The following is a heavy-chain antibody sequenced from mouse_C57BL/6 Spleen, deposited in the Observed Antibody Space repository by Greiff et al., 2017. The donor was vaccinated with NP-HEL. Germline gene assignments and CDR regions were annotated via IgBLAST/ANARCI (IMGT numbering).Heavy chain of an antibody. V-gene: IGHV1-26*01. CDR1: GYTFTDYY. Sequence: VQLQQSGPELVKPGASVKISCKASGYTFTDYYMNWVKQSHGKSLEWIGDINPNNGGTSYNQKFKGKATLTVDKSSSTAYMELRSLTSEDSAAYYCARNMVGDYYAMDYWGQGTSVTVSS. D-gene: IGHD2-1*01. CDR3: ARNMVGDYYAMDY. CDR2: INPNNGGT. J-gene: IGHJ4*01.